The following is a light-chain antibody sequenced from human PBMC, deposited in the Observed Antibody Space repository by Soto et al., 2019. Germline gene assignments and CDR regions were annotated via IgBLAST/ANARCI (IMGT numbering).Light chain of an antibody. V-gene: IGLV4-69*01. Sequence: QSVLTQSPSASASLGASVKLTCTLSRGHSNYAIAWHQQQPEKGPRFLMKLNSDGSHNKGDGIPERFSGSSSGAARYLTISSLQSEDEADYYCQTWGTAIRVVFGGGTKLTVL. CDR1: RGHSNYA. J-gene: IGLJ3*02. CDR3: QTWGTAIRVV. CDR2: LNSDGSH.